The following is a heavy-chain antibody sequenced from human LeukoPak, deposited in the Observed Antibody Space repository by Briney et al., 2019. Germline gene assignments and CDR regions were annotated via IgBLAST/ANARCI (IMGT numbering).Heavy chain of an antibody. Sequence: QPGGSLRLSCAASGFTFSDYYMSWIRQAPGKGLEWVSYISSSGSTIYYADSVKGRFTISRGNAKNSLYLQMNSLRAEGTAVYYCARDKVVITSDAFDIWGQGTMVTVSS. V-gene: IGHV3-11*01. CDR1: GFTFSDYY. J-gene: IGHJ3*02. CDR3: ARDKVVITSDAFDI. CDR2: ISSSGSTI. D-gene: IGHD3-22*01.